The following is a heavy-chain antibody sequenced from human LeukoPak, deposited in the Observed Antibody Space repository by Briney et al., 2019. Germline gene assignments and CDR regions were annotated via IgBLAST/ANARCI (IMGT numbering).Heavy chain of an antibody. D-gene: IGHD6-19*01. Sequence: NTSETLSLTCTVSGGSISSCYWSWIRQPPGKGLEWIGYIYYSGSTNYNPSLKSRVTISVDTSKNQFSLKLSSVTAADTAVYYCARDSPYSSGWYGAFDIWGQGTMVTVSS. J-gene: IGHJ3*02. CDR3: ARDSPYSSGWYGAFDI. V-gene: IGHV4-59*01. CDR2: IYYSGST. CDR1: GGSISSCY.